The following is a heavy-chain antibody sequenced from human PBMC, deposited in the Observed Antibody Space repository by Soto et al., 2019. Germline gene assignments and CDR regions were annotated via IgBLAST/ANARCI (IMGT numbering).Heavy chain of an antibody. V-gene: IGHV3-23*01. D-gene: IGHD3-10*01. CDR3: ARGSTDSYPGSRIFDF. CDR1: GLTFGSRA. CDR2: ITDTGGDA. Sequence: GGSLRLSCVASGLTFGSRAMSWVRQAPGEGLQWVSTITDTGGDAKYADSVRGRFVISRDNSKKTLYLQMTSLTAEDSAMYFCARGSTDSYPGSRIFDFWGRGTLVTVS. J-gene: IGHJ4*02.